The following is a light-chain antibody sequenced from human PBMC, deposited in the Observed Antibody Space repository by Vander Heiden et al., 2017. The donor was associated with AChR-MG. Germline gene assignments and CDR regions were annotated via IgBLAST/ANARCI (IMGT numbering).Light chain of an antibody. J-gene: IGKJ1*01. CDR3: QQYYRTRT. Sequence: DIVMTQSPDSLAVALGERATIHCKSRQSVLHSSNNKNYLAWYQQKPGQPPKLIISWASSRESGVPNRFSGSGSGTDFTLTISSLQAEDVAVYYCQQYYRTRTFGQGTKVEIK. CDR1: QSVLHSSNNKNY. V-gene: IGKV4-1*01. CDR2: WAS.